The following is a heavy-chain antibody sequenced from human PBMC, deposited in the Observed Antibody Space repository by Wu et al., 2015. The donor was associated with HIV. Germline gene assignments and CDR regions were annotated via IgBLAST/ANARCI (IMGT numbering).Heavy chain of an antibody. V-gene: IGHV1-2*02. CDR1: GYTFTGYY. CDR2: INPNSGGT. Sequence: QVQLVQSGAEVKKPGASVKVSCKASGYTFTGYYMHWVRQAPGQGLEWMGWINPNSGGTNYAQKFQGRVTMTRDTSISTAYMELSRLRSDDTAVYYCASVFGSGWYGGYDAFDIVGPRGQWSPSLQ. D-gene: IGHD6-19*01. J-gene: IGHJ3*02. CDR3: ASVFGSGWYGGYDAFDI.